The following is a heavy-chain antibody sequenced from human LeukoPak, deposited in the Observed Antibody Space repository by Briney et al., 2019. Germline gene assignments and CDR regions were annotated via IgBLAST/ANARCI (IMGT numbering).Heavy chain of an antibody. J-gene: IGHJ4*02. CDR2: IKSDGTST. D-gene: IGHD1-26*01. CDR3: AGGFTGSY. Sequence: GGSLRLSCAASGFTFSSYWMHWARHAPGKGLVWVSRIKSDGTSTSYADSVKGRFTISRDNAKNTLHLQMNSLRAEDTAVYYCAGGFTGSYWGQGTLVTVSS. CDR1: GFTFSSYW. V-gene: IGHV3-74*01.